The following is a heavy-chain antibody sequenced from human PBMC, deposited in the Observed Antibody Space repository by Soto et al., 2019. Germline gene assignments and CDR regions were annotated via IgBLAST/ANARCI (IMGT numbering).Heavy chain of an antibody. J-gene: IGHJ3*02. CDR1: GFTFSSYG. CDR3: AGEAREMATISAFDI. V-gene: IGHV3-33*01. D-gene: IGHD5-12*01. CDR2: IWYDGSNK. Sequence: QVQLVESGGGVVQPGRSLRLSCEASGFTFSSYGMHWVRQAPGKGLEWVAVIWYDGSNKYYADSVKGRFTISRDNSKNTLYLQMNSLRAEDTAVYYCAGEAREMATISAFDIWGQGTMVTVSS.